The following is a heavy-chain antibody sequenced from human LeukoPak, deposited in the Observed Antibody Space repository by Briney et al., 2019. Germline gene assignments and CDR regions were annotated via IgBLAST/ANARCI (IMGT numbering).Heavy chain of an antibody. Sequence: PGRSLRLSCAASGFTFDDYAMHWVRQAPGKGLEWVSGISWNSGSIGYADSVKGRFTISRDNAKNSLYLQMNSLRAEDTALYYCAKVSFGIAAAGPFDYWGQGTLVIVSS. CDR2: ISWNSGSI. CDR1: GFTFDDYA. V-gene: IGHV3-9*01. CDR3: AKVSFGIAAAGPFDY. D-gene: IGHD6-13*01. J-gene: IGHJ4*02.